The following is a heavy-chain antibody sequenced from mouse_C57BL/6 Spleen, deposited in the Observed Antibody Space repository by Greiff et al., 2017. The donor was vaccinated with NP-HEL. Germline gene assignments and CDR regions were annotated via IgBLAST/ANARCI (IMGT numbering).Heavy chain of an antibody. D-gene: IGHD3-2*01. Sequence: QVQLQQSGAELVRPGSSVKLSCKASGYTFTSYWMHWVKQRPIQGLEWIGNIDPSDSETHYNQKFKDKATLTVDKSSSTAYMQLSSLTSADSAVYYCARSTAGDYWGQGTTLTVSS. CDR3: ARSTAGDY. CDR1: GYTFTSYW. J-gene: IGHJ2*01. CDR2: IDPSDSET. V-gene: IGHV1-52*01.